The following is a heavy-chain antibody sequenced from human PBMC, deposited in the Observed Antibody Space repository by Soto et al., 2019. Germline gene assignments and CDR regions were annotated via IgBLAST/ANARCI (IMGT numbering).Heavy chain of an antibody. Sequence: SGPTLVNPTHTLTLTCTFSGFSLSTTTLGVGWIRQPPGKALEWLALIYWNDDKRYSTSLKSRLTITKDTSRNQVVLTMTNMDPVDTATYYCAHSKYYYDTSGHPQLTFYDAFDMWGQGILVTVSS. CDR3: AHSKYYYDTSGHPQLTFYDAFDM. CDR2: IYWNDDK. V-gene: IGHV2-5*01. CDR1: GFSLSTTTLG. D-gene: IGHD3-22*01. J-gene: IGHJ3*02.